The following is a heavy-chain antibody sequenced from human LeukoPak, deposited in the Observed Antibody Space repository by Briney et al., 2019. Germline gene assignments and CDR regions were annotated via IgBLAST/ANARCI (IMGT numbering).Heavy chain of an antibody. J-gene: IGHJ4*02. V-gene: IGHV4-30-4*01. Sequence: SQTLSLTCTVSGGSISSGDYYWSWIRQPPGQGLEWIGYIYYSGSTYYNPSLKSRVTISVDTSKNQFSLKLSSVTAADTAVYYCAREVEYSYGEYYFDYWGQGTLVTVSS. CDR2: IYYSGST. CDR3: AREVEYSYGEYYFDY. D-gene: IGHD5-18*01. CDR1: GGSISSGDYY.